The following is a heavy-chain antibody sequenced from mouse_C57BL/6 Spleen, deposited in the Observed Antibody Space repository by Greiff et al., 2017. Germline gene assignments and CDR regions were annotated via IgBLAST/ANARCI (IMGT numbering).Heavy chain of an antibody. D-gene: IGHD1-1*01. V-gene: IGHV1-53*01. CDR2: INPSNGGT. CDR3: ARSADYYGSLDY. CDR1: GYTFTSYW. Sequence: QVQLKESGTELVKPGASVKLSCKASGYTFTSYWMHWVKQRPGQGLEWIGNINPSNGGTNYNEKFKSKATLTVDKSSSTAYMQLSSLTSEDSAVYYCARSADYYGSLDYWGQGTTLTVSS. J-gene: IGHJ2*01.